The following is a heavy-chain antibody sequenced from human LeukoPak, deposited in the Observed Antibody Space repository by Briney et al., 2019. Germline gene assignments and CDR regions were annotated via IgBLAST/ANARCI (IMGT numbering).Heavy chain of an antibody. CDR2: ISYSGTA. CDR3: ARDVGTYYYDSSGYIDY. J-gene: IGHJ4*02. CDR1: GGSISIYY. V-gene: IGHV4-59*12. Sequence: SETLSLTCTVSGGSISIYYWSWIRQPPGKGLEWIGYISYSGTADYNPSLKSRVTISVDTSKNQFSLKLSSVTAADTAVYYCARDVGTYYYDSSGYIDYWGQGTLVTVSS. D-gene: IGHD3-22*01.